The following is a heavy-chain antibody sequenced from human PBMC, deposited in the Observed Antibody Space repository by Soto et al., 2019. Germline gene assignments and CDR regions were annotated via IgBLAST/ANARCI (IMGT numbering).Heavy chain of an antibody. Sequence: QVQLVESGGGVVQPGRSLRLSCAASGFTFSSYGMHWVRQAPGEGLEWVAVISYDGSNKYYADSVKGRFTISRDNSKNTLFLQMNSLRGEDTAVYYCAKESYSSSSYYYGIDVRGQGTTVTVSS. CDR2: ISYDGSNK. J-gene: IGHJ6*02. V-gene: IGHV3-30*18. D-gene: IGHD6-6*01. CDR3: AKESYSSSSYYYGIDV. CDR1: GFTFSSYG.